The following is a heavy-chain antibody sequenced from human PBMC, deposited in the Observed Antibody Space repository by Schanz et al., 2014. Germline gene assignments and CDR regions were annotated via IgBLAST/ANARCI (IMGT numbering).Heavy chain of an antibody. D-gene: IGHD2-15*01. CDR3: AKGSVVVVAATLPFDY. CDR1: RFTFNNYA. Sequence: DVQLVESGGGFVEPGRSLRLSCAASRFTFNNYAMHWVRQAPGKGLEWVSAISGSGGSTYYADSVKGRFTISRDNSKNTLYLQMNSLRAEDTAVYYCAKGSVVVVAATLPFDYWGQGTLVTVSS. J-gene: IGHJ4*02. CDR2: ISGSGGST. V-gene: IGHV3-23*04.